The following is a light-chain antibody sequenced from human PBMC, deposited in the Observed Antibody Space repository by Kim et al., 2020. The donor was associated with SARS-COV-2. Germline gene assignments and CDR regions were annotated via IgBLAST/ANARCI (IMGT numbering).Light chain of an antibody. CDR3: QQYGTSLYT. CDR2: GTS. J-gene: IGKJ2*01. V-gene: IGKV3-20*01. Sequence: LSPGERATLSCRASPSITGNYLAWYQQRPGQAPRLLIYGTSNRATGIPDRFSGSGSGTDFTLTISRLEPEDFALFYCQQYGTSLYTFGQGTKLEIK. CDR1: PSITGNY.